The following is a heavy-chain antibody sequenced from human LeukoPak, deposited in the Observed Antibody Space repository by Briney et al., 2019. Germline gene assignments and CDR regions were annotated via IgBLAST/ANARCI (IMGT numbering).Heavy chain of an antibody. J-gene: IGHJ4*02. D-gene: IGHD2-15*01. V-gene: IGHV4-4*07. CDR3: ARVGVFGYCTRDSCHSPFDY. CDR2: IYTSGST. Sequence: KASETLSLTCTVSGGSISSYYWSRIRQPAGKGLEWIGRIYTSGSTNYNPSLKSRVTMSVDTSKNQFSLKLSSVTAAETAVYYCARVGVFGYCTRDSCHSPFDYWGQGTLVTVSS. CDR1: GGSISSYY.